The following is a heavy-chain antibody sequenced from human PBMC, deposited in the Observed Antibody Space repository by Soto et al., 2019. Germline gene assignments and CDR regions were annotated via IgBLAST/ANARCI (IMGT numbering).Heavy chain of an antibody. J-gene: IGHJ4*02. D-gene: IGHD3-10*01. V-gene: IGHV3-7*04. Sequence: EVQLVESGGGLVQPGGSLRLSCSASGFVFSSYWMSWLRQAPGKGLEWVASMNEYGSDRYYVDSVKGRFTISRDNAKNSIYLQMNSLRAEDTAVYYCARATGADKEDYWGQGTLVTVSS. CDR3: ARATGADKEDY. CDR2: MNEYGSDR. CDR1: GFVFSSYW.